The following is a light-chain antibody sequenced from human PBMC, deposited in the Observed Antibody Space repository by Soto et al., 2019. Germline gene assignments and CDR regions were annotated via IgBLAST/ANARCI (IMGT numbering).Light chain of an antibody. Sequence: DIQMTQSPSSLSASVGDRVTITCRASQSISSYLNWYQQKPGKAPKLLIYAASSLQSGVASRFSGSGSVTDFTLTISSLQPEDFATYYCQQSYSTPQTFGQGTKLEIK. CDR3: QQSYSTPQT. CDR1: QSISSY. J-gene: IGKJ2*01. V-gene: IGKV1-39*01. CDR2: AAS.